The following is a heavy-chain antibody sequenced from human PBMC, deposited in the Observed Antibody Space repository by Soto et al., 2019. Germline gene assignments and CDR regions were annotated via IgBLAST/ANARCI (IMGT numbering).Heavy chain of an antibody. CDR1: GFTFSSYG. CDR3: AKDVVVGATTGLGDYYYYYGMDV. Sequence: GGSLRLSCAASGFTFSSYGMHWVRQAPGKGLEWVAVISYDGSNKYYADSVKGRFTISRDNSKNTLYLQMSSLRAEDTAVYYCAKDVVVGATTGLGDYYYYYGMDVWGQGTTVTVSS. D-gene: IGHD1-26*01. J-gene: IGHJ6*02. CDR2: ISYDGSNK. V-gene: IGHV3-30*18.